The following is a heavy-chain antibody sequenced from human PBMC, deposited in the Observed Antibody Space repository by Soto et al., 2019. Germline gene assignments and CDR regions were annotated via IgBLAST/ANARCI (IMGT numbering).Heavy chain of an antibody. CDR2: ISAGGGNT. Sequence: VQLLESGGGLVQPGGSLRLSCAVSGFSFSTYAMSWVRQAPGKGLGWVSGISAGGGNTYYADSVRGRFTISRDNSKNTLYLQITSLRAEDTAFYYCAKHAEYQLVSWFDPWGQGTLVTVSS. CDR1: GFSFSTYA. J-gene: IGHJ5*02. CDR3: AKHAEYQLVSWFDP. V-gene: IGHV3-23*01. D-gene: IGHD2-2*01.